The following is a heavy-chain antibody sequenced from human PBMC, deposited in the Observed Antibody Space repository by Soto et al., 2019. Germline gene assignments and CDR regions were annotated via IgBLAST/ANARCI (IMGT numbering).Heavy chain of an antibody. CDR1: GFTFSYYW. CDR3: ARGDRGAFDI. Sequence: EVQLVESGGGLVQPGESLRLSCAASGFTFSYYWMHWVRQAPGKGLEWVSRIHSDGSSTTYADSVKGRFTISRDNARNTVYLQMNSLRVEDTAVYYCARGDRGAFDIWGQGTVVTVSS. J-gene: IGHJ3*02. V-gene: IGHV3-74*01. CDR2: IHSDGSST. D-gene: IGHD1-26*01.